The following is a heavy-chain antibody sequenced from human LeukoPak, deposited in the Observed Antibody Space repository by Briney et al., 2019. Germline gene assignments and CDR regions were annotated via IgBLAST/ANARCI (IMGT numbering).Heavy chain of an antibody. D-gene: IGHD6-13*01. V-gene: IGHV3-21*01. CDR3: ARGILLVPSWFDP. CDR2: ISSSSSYI. Sequence: GGSLRLSCAASGFTFSSYSMNWVRQAPGKGLEWVSSISSSSSYIYYADSVKGRFTIPRDNAKNSLYLQMDSLRAEDTAVYYCARGILLVPSWFDPRGQGTLVTVSS. CDR1: GFTFSSYS. J-gene: IGHJ5*02.